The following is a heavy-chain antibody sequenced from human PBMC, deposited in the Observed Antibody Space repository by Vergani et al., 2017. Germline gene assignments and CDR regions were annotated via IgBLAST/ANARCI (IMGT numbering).Heavy chain of an antibody. CDR1: GFPFDDYT. CDR3: AKDLGTSSGGGWFDP. CDR2: ISWDGGST. V-gene: IGHV3-43*01. Sequence: EVQLVESGGVVVQPGGSLRLSCAASGFPFDDYTMHWVRQAPGKGLEWVSLISWDGGSTYYADSVKGRFTISRDNSKNSLYLQMNSLRTEDTALYYCAKDLGTSSGGGWFDPWGQGTLVTVSS. D-gene: IGHD6-6*01. J-gene: IGHJ5*02.